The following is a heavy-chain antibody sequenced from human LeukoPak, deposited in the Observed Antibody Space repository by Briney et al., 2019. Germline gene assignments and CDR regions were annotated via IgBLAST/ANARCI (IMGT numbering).Heavy chain of an antibody. CDR1: GFTFSSYW. J-gene: IGHJ4*02. CDR2: KKEDGSEK. D-gene: IGHD4-23*01. V-gene: IGHV3-7*01. CDR3: ASRHFGGPFDY. Sequence: GGSLRLSCAATGFTFSSYWMSWVRQAPGKGLEWVASKKEDGSEKYYVDSVKGRFTISRDNAKNSLFLQMNSLRADDTAVYYCASRHFGGPFDYWGQGILVTVSS.